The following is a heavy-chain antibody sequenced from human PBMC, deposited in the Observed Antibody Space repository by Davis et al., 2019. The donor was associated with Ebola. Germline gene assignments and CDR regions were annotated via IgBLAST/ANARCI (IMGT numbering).Heavy chain of an antibody. Sequence: PSETLSLTCTVSGYSISSGYYWGWIRQPPGKGLEWIGSIYHSGSTYYNPSLKSRVTISVDTSKNQFSLKLSSVTAADTAVYYCARVKPAARAYYYYYYMDVWGKGTTVTVSS. CDR1: GYSISSGYY. CDR3: ARVKPAARAYYYYYYMDV. D-gene: IGHD2-2*01. J-gene: IGHJ6*03. CDR2: IYHSGST. V-gene: IGHV4-38-2*02.